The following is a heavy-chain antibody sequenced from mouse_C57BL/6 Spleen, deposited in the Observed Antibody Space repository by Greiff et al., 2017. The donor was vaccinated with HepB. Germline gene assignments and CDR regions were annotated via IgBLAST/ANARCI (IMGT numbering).Heavy chain of an antibody. CDR2: IDPSDSYT. D-gene: IGHD1-1*01. J-gene: IGHJ1*03. CDR1: GYTFTSYW. V-gene: IGHV1-69*01. CDR3: ARGGSSYEDWYFDV. Sequence: QVQLQQPGAELVMPGASVKLSCKASGYTFTSYWMHWVKQRPGQGLEWIGEIDPSDSYTNYNQKFKGKSTLTVDKSSSTAYMQLSSLTSEDSAVYYCARGGSSYEDWYFDVWGTGTTVTVSS.